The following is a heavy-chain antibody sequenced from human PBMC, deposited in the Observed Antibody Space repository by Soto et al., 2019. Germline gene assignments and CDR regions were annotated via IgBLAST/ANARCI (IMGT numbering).Heavy chain of an antibody. J-gene: IGHJ5*02. CDR2: ISGSGGST. CDR1: GFTFSSYA. Sequence: PGGSLRLSCAASGFTFSSYAMSWVRQAPGKGLEWVSAISGSGGSTYYADSVKGRFTISRDNSKNTLYLQMNSLRAEDTAVYYCAKAILGLRLVRDFLGFDPWGQGTLVTVSS. D-gene: IGHD3-3*01. CDR3: AKAILGLRLVRDFLGFDP. V-gene: IGHV3-23*01.